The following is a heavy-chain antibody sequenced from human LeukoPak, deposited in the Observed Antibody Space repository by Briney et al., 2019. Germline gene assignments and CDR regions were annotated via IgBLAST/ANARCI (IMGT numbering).Heavy chain of an antibody. CDR3: ARIPYMDTAFPHDQNLANYYFDY. D-gene: IGHD5-18*01. V-gene: IGHV3-53*01. CDR1: GFTVSSNY. Sequence: GGSLRLSCAASGFTVSSNYMSWVRQAPGKGLEWVSVIYSGGSTYYADSVKGRFTISRDNSKNTLYLQMNSLRAEDTAVYYCARIPYMDTAFPHDQNLANYYFDYWGQGTLVTVSS. CDR2: IYSGGST. J-gene: IGHJ4*02.